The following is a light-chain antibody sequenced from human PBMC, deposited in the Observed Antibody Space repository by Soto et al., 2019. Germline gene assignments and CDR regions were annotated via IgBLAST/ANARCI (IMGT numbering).Light chain of an antibody. CDR3: QRYDNWPT. J-gene: IGKJ5*01. Sequence: VQMTQSPSFVSASVGDRITIACWTSQGIYSWLAWYQQKPGKAPQLLIYAASSLHSGVPSRFSGSGSGTYFTLTISSLQSEDFALYYCQRYDNWPTFGQGTRLEIK. CDR2: AAS. CDR1: QGIYSW. V-gene: IGKV1-12*01.